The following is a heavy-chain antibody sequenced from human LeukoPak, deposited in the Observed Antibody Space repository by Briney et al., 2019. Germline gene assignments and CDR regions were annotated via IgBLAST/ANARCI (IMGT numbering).Heavy chain of an antibody. CDR2: INEDGSQK. Sequence: GGSLRLSCVTSGFTFSSYWMSWVRQAPGKGLEWVANINEDGSQKNYVDSMKGRLTISRDNAKNSVYLQMDSLRVDDTAVYYCARPSSYSSAWGSDHWGQGALVTVRS. J-gene: IGHJ4*02. V-gene: IGHV3-7*01. CDR3: ARPSSYSSAWGSDH. CDR1: GFTFSSYW. D-gene: IGHD6-19*01.